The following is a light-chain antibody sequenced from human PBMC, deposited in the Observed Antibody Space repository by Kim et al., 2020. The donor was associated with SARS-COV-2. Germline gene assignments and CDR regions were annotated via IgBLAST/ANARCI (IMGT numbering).Light chain of an antibody. J-gene: IGLJ1*01. CDR2: DVS. V-gene: IGLV2-14*03. CDR1: TSDIGGYKY. CDR3: SSYSSSKTYG. Sequence: QSALTQPASVSGSPGQSITISCTGTTSDIGGYKYVSWYQQYPGKAPKLMIYDVSERPSGVSNRFSGSKSGNTASLTISGLQAEDEADYYCSSYSSSKTYGFGTGTKVTVL.